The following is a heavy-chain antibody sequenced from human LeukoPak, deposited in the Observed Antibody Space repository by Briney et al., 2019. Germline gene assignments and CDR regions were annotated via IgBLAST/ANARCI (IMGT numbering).Heavy chain of an antibody. J-gene: IGHJ3*02. Sequence: GGLVTPGGSLRLSCAASGFTFSTYSMNWVRQAPGKGLEWVSSIATSSDYIYYAGSLKGRFTISGDNAKNSLYLHMNSLRPDDTAVYYCARGRSITILRGVAISDGFDIWGQGTKVTVS. V-gene: IGHV3-21*06. CDR2: IATSSDYI. CDR3: ARGRSITILRGVAISDGFDI. CDR1: GFTFSTYS. D-gene: IGHD3-10*01.